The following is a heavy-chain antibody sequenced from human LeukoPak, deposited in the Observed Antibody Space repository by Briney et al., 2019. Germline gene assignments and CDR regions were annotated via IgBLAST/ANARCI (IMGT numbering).Heavy chain of an antibody. V-gene: IGHV3-9*03. CDR3: AKDIGYSSGWYVGY. D-gene: IGHD6-19*01. CDR1: GFTFDDYA. CDR2: ISWNSGSI. Sequence: GGSLRLSCAASGFTFDDYAMHWVRHAPGKGLEWVSGISWNSGSISYADSVKGRFTISRDNAKNPLYLQMNSLRAEDMALYYCAKDIGYSSGWYVGYWGQGTLVTVSS. J-gene: IGHJ4*02.